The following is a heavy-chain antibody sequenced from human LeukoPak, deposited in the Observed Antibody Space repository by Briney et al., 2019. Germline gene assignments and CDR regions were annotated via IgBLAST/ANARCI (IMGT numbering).Heavy chain of an antibody. CDR1: GFTFSSYS. D-gene: IGHD6-13*01. J-gene: IGHJ4*02. Sequence: PGGSLRRSCAASGFTFSSYSMNWLRQAQGKGLEWFSYISSSSSTIYYADSVKGRFTISRDNAKNSLDLQMNSLRAEDTAVYYCAREMWKQQRTFDYWGQGTMVTVSS. V-gene: IGHV3-48*04. CDR2: ISSSSSTI. CDR3: AREMWKQQRTFDY.